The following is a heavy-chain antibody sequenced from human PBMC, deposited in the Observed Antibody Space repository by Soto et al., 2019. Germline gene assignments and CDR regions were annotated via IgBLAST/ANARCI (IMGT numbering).Heavy chain of an antibody. J-gene: IGHJ6*02. CDR2: TYYRSKYYN. V-gene: IGHV6-1*01. Sequence: PSQTLSLTCVISGDSVSGNSAAWNWIRQSPSRGLEWLGRTYYRSKYYNDYAVSVKSRITINPDTSKNQFSLQLNSVTPEDTAVYYCARDRGXAVPGSEDFYYYYALDVWGQGTSVTVSS. CDR1: GDSVSGNSAA. CDR3: ARDRGXAVPGSEDFYYYYALDV. D-gene: IGHD6-19*01.